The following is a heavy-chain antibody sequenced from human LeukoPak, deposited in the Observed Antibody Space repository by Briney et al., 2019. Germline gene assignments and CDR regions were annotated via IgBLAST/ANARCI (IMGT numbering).Heavy chain of an antibody. CDR2: ISGSGGST. V-gene: IGHV3-23*01. D-gene: IGHD3-3*01. CDR3: AKVWGKNYDFWSGYSTYYFDY. Sequence: TGGSLRLSCAASGFTFSSYAMSWVRQAPGKGLEWVSAISGSGGSTYYADSVKGRFTISRDNSKNTLYLQMNSLRAKDTAVYYCAKVWGKNYDFWSGYSTYYFDYWGQGTLVTVSS. J-gene: IGHJ4*02. CDR1: GFTFSSYA.